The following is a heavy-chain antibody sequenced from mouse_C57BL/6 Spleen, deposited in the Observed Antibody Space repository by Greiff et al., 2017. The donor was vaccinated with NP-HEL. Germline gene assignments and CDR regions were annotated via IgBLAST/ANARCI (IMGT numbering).Heavy chain of an antibody. CDR2: IDPNSGGT. J-gene: IGHJ1*03. CDR3: ARPGDLGITWYFDV. V-gene: IGHV1-72*01. CDR1: GYTFTSYW. Sequence: LVESGAELVKPGASVKLSCKASGYTFTSYWMHWVKQRPGRGLEWIGRIDPNSGGTKYNEKFKSKATLTVDKPSSTAYMQLSSLTSEDSAVYYCARPGDLGITWYFDVWGTGTTVTVSS. D-gene: IGHD1-3*01.